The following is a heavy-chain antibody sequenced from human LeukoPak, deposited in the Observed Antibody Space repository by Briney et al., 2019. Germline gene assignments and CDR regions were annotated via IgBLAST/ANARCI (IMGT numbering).Heavy chain of an antibody. CDR3: ARDSRFSDYYYGMDV. J-gene: IGHJ6*02. V-gene: IGHV3-53*01. CDR2: IYSGGRT. Sequence: PGGSLRLSCAASGFTVSTSYVSWVRQAPGKGLEWVSLIYSGGRTDYADSVKGRFTISRDNSKNTLYLQMNSLRAEDTAVYYCARDSRFSDYYYGMDVWAKGPRSPSP. CDR1: GFTVSTSY. D-gene: IGHD3-10*01.